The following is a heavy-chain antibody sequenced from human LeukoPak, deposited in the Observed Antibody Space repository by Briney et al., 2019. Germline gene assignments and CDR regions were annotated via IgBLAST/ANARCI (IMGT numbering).Heavy chain of an antibody. CDR1: GGSFSGYY. Sequence: SSETLSLTCAVYGGSFSGYYWSWIRQPPGKGLEWIGEINHSGSTNYNPSLKSRVTISVDTSKNQFSLKLSSVTAADTAVYYCARGYYVWGSYRSYYFDYWGQGTLVTVSS. V-gene: IGHV4-34*01. J-gene: IGHJ4*02. CDR3: ARGYYVWGSYRSYYFDY. D-gene: IGHD3-16*02. CDR2: INHSGST.